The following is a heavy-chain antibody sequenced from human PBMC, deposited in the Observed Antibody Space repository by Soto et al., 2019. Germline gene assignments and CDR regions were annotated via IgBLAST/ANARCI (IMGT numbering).Heavy chain of an antibody. V-gene: IGHV4-30-2*01. CDR1: GGSINSGGYS. CDR3: ARGTTVVTPSYYYYYYGMDV. D-gene: IGHD4-17*01. Sequence: KTSETLSLTCAVSGGSINSGGYSWSWIRQPPGKGLEWIGYIYHSGSTYYNPSLKSRVTISVDRSKNQFSLKLSSVTAADTAVYYCARGTTVVTPSYYYYYYGMDVWGQGTTVTVS. J-gene: IGHJ6*02. CDR2: IYHSGST.